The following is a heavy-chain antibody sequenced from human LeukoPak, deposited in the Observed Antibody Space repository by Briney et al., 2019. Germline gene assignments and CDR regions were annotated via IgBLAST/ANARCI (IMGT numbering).Heavy chain of an antibody. CDR1: GGSFSGYY. V-gene: IGHV4-34*01. CDR2: IHYSGRI. Sequence: PSETLSLTCAVYGGSFSGYYWTWIRQPPGKGLEWIGEIHYSGRINYNPSLKSRVTISADTSNNHFSLKMNSVIAADTAVYYCSRGTDAYKCGNSWGQGTLVTVSS. J-gene: IGHJ4*02. CDR3: SRGTDAYKCGNS. D-gene: IGHD5-24*01.